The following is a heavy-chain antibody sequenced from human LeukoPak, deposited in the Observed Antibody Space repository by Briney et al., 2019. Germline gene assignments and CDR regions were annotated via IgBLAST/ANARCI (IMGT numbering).Heavy chain of an antibody. D-gene: IGHD5-24*01. J-gene: IGHJ4*02. Sequence: GGSLRLSCVASGFPFSSYWMTRVRQAPGKGLEWVANIKQDGSKKSYVDSVKGRFTISRDNAKNSLYLQMNSLRAEDTAIYYCTRVGYIDEGIDYWGQGTLVTVSS. CDR2: IKQDGSKK. CDR1: GFPFSSYW. CDR3: TRVGYIDEGIDY. V-gene: IGHV3-7*04.